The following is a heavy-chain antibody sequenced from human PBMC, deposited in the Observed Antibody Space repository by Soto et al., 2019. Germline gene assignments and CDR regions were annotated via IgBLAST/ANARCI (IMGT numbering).Heavy chain of an antibody. D-gene: IGHD2-2*01. CDR1: GGSVSSGSYY. CDR2: IYYSGST. J-gene: IGHJ2*01. V-gene: IGHV4-61*01. CDR3: ARVRDIVVVPAAMVLPDWYFDL. Sequence: QVQLQESGPGLVKPSETLSLTCTVSGGSVSSGSYYWSWIRQPPGKGLEWIGYIYYSGSTNYNPSLKSRVTISVDTSKNQFSLKLSSVTAADTAVYYCARVRDIVVVPAAMVLPDWYFDLWGRGTLVTVSS.